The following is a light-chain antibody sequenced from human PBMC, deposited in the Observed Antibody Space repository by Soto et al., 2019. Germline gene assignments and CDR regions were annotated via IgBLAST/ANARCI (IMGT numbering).Light chain of an antibody. CDR3: QKYKSPPWT. V-gene: IGKV1-5*03. J-gene: IGKJ1*01. Sequence: DIQMTQSPSTLSASVGDRVTITCRASQSIDSWLAWYQKKPGKAPKLLIYKTSSLESGVSSRFSGRGFGTEFTLTISSLQPDEFATYYCQKYKSPPWTFGQGTKVEIK. CDR1: QSIDSW. CDR2: KTS.